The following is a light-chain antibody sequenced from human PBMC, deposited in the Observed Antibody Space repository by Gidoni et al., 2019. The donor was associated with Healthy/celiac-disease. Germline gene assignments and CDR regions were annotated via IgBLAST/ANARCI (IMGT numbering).Light chain of an antibody. V-gene: IGKV3-20*01. CDR2: GAS. CDR3: QQYGSSPYT. J-gene: IGKJ2*01. Sequence: EIVLTQSPGTLSLSPGERATLSCRASQRVSSSYLAWYQQKPGQAPRLLIYGASSRATGIPDRFSGSGSGTDFTLTISRLEPEDFAVYYCQQYGSSPYTFGQGTKLENK. CDR1: QRVSSSY.